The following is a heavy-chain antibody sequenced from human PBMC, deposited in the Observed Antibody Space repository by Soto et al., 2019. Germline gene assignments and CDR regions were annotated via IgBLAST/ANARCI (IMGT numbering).Heavy chain of an antibody. Sequence: PSETLSLTCTVSGGSISSSSYYWGWIRQPPGKGLEWIGSIYYSGSTYYNPSLKSRVTISVDTSKNQFSLKLSSVTAADTAVYYCATLWFGEGNYWGQGTQVTVSS. CDR2: IYYSGST. CDR1: GGSISSSSYY. V-gene: IGHV4-39*01. J-gene: IGHJ4*02. CDR3: ATLWFGEGNY. D-gene: IGHD3-10*01.